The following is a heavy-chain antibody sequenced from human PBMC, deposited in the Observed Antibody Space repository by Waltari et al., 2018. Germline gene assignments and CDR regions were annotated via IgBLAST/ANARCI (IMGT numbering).Heavy chain of an antibody. J-gene: IGHJ4*02. D-gene: IGHD3-10*01. CDR1: GYTFTGYN. Sequence: QVPLVQSGAEVTKPGASVKVSCKASGYTFTGYNRHWVRQAPGQGLEWMGWINPNSGGTNYAQKFQGWVTMTRDTSISTAYMELSRLRSDDTAVYYCARSIMGSGSYYTRWGQGTLVTVSS. V-gene: IGHV1-2*04. CDR2: INPNSGGT. CDR3: ARSIMGSGSYYTR.